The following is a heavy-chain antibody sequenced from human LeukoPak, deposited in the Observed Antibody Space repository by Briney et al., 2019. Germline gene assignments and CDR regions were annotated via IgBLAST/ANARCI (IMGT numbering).Heavy chain of an antibody. J-gene: IGHJ4*02. Sequence: GSLRLSCAASGFTFSGYSMNWVRPAPGKGLEWVPSIASGSTYIYYADSVRGRFTVSRDNSKNSLYLQMNSLRAEDTAVYYCARDFYDCGGDCYPFDYWGQGALVTVSS. CDR3: ARDFYDCGGDCYPFDY. CDR1: GFTFSGYS. D-gene: IGHD2-21*01. CDR2: IASGSTYI. V-gene: IGHV3-21*01.